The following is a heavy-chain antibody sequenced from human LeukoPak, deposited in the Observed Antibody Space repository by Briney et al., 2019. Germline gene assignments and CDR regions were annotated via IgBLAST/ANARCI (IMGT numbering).Heavy chain of an antibody. D-gene: IGHD3-22*01. J-gene: IGHJ5*02. V-gene: IGHV3-21*01. CDR1: GFTFSSYS. Sequence: GESLRPSCAASGFTFSSYSMNWVRQAPGKGLEWVSSISSSSSYIYYADSVKGRFTISRDNAKNSLYLQMNSLRAEDTAVYYCARAKVVVIDPWFDPWGQGTLVTVSS. CDR2: ISSSSSYI. CDR3: ARAKVVVIDPWFDP.